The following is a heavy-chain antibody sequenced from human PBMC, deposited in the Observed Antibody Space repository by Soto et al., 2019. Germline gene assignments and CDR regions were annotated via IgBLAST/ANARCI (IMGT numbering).Heavy chain of an antibody. V-gene: IGHV4-39*01. CDR2: IYYSGST. CDR3: AAFYDSSGYFDY. D-gene: IGHD3-22*01. Sequence: PSETLSLTCTVSGGSISSSSYYWGWIRQPPGKGLEWIGSIYYSGSTYYNPSLKSRVTISVDTSKNQFSLKLSSVTAADTAVYYCAAFYDSSGYFDYWGQGTLVTSPQ. CDR1: GGSISSSSYY. J-gene: IGHJ4*02.